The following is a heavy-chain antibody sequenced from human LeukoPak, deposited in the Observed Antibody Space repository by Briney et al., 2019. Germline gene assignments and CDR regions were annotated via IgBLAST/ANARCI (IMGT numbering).Heavy chain of an antibody. J-gene: IGHJ4*02. CDR3: AKPYSSSWSDFDY. Sequence: GGSLRLSCGASGFTFSSYAMAWVRQAPGKGLEWVSAIRGTGSSTYYADSVKGRFTISRDNSKNTLYLQMNSLRAEDTAVYYCAKPYSSSWSDFDYWGQGTLVTVSS. CDR1: GFTFSSYA. CDR2: IRGTGSST. V-gene: IGHV3-23*01. D-gene: IGHD6-13*01.